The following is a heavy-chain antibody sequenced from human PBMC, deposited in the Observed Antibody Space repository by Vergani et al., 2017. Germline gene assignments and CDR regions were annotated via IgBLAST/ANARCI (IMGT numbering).Heavy chain of an antibody. CDR2: IYYSGST. Sequence: QVQLQESGPGLVKPSETLSLTCSVSGDSMNTYYWTWIRQPPGKGLEWIGYIYYSGSTNYNPSLKSRVTISVDTSKNQFSLKLSSVTAADTAVYYCARNPYCGGDCYSDAFDIWGQGTMVTVSS. CDR3: ARNPYCGGDCYSDAFDI. CDR1: GDSMNTYY. V-gene: IGHV4-59*01. J-gene: IGHJ3*02. D-gene: IGHD2-21*02.